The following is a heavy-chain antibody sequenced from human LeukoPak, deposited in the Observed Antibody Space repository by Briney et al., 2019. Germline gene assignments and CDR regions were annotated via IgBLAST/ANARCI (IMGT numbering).Heavy chain of an antibody. CDR3: ARSRSGYNPWFDP. D-gene: IGHD1-20*01. CDR1: GGPFSGYY. CDR2: INHSGST. V-gene: IGHV4-34*01. Sequence: PSETLSLTCAVYGGPFSGYYWSWIRQPPGKGLEWIGEINHSGSTNYNPSLKSRVTISVDTSKNQFSLKLSSVTAADTAVYYCARSRSGYNPWFDPWGQGTLVTVSS. J-gene: IGHJ5*02.